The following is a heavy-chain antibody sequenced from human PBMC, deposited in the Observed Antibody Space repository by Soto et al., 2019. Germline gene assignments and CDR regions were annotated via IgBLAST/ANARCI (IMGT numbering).Heavy chain of an antibody. CDR3: AKATGFWSAYTLDY. D-gene: IGHD3-3*01. CDR1: GFTFSTYG. V-gene: IGHV3-30*18. CDR2: ISYDGSNL. J-gene: IGHJ4*02. Sequence: GGSLRLSCAASGFTFSTYGMHWVRQAPGKGLVWVAVISYDGSNLYYSDSVKGRFTVSRDNSKNTLYLQMNRMRGEDTAVYYCAKATGFWSAYTLDYWGQGTLVPVYS.